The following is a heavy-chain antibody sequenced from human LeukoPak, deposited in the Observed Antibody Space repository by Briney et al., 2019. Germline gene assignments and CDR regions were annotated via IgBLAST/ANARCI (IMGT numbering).Heavy chain of an antibody. Sequence: ASVKVSCKASGYTFTGYYIHWVRQAPGQGLEWMGWINPNSGVTNYVQKFQDRVTMTRDTSISTAYMELSRLRSDDTAVYYCARGTYYYVSSGVMDYWGQGTLVTVFS. V-gene: IGHV1-2*02. D-gene: IGHD3-22*01. CDR1: GYTFTGYY. J-gene: IGHJ4*02. CDR3: ARGTYYYVSSGVMDY. CDR2: INPNSGVT.